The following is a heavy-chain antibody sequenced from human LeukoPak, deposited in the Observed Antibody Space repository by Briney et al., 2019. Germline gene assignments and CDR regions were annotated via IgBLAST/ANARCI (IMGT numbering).Heavy chain of an antibody. CDR2: IYYSGST. Sequence: SETLSLTCSVSGDSVSRYYWSWIRQPPGKRLEWIGCIYYSGSTNYNPSLKSRVTISVDTSKNQFSLKLSSVTAADTAVYYCARHRSGSYWRAFDIWGQGTMVTVSS. V-gene: IGHV4-59*08. CDR1: GDSVSRYY. CDR3: ARHRSGSYWRAFDI. J-gene: IGHJ3*02. D-gene: IGHD1-26*01.